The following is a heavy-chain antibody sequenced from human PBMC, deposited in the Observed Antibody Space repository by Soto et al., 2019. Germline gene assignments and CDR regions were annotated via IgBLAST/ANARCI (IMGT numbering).Heavy chain of an antibody. J-gene: IGHJ5*02. CDR3: TRSYCGRTNCYGWFDP. CDR1: GFTLSNYW. V-gene: IGHV3-74*03. CDR2: VNSDGSST. D-gene: IGHD2-2*01. Sequence: EVQLVESGGGLVQPGGSLRLSCAASGFTLSNYWMHWVRQVPGKGLVWVSRVNSDGSSTKYADSVKGRFTISRDNAKNTLYLQMNSLTAEDTAVYYCTRSYCGRTNCYGWFDPWGQGTLVTVSS.